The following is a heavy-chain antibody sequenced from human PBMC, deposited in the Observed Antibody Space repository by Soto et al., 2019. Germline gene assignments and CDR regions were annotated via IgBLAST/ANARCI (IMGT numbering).Heavy chain of an antibody. CDR2: IYWVDDK. V-gene: IGHV2-5*02. D-gene: IGHD2-15*01. CDR3: AHLVVAGLTYYFDY. Sequence: QITLKESGPTLVKPTQTLTLTCTFSGFSLSTSAVGVGWIRQPPGKALEWLALIYWVDDKRYSPSLKSSLTITKDTSKNQEVLAMTSMDPVDTATYYCAHLVVAGLTYYFDYWGQGTLGTVSS. CDR1: GFSLSTSAVG. J-gene: IGHJ4*02.